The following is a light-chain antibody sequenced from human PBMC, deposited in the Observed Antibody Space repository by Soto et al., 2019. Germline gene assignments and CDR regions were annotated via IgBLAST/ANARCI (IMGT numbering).Light chain of an antibody. Sequence: DIVMTQSPDSLAVSLGERATINCKSSQSVLYSSNHKNYLAWYQQKPGQPPKLLIYWASTRESGVPDRFSGSGSGTDFTLTISSLQAEDVAVYYCQQYYTTPTWTFGQGTKVEVK. CDR3: QQYYTTPTWT. CDR2: WAS. CDR1: QSVLYSSNHKNY. V-gene: IGKV4-1*01. J-gene: IGKJ1*01.